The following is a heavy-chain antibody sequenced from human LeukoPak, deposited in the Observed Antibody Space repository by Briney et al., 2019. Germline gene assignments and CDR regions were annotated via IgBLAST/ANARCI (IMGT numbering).Heavy chain of an antibody. CDR3: ARDNADYYDSSGYYVDFDY. Sequence: PGGSLRLSCAASGFTFSSYGMSWVRQTPGKGLEWVSTISDNGGSTYYADSVKGRFTISRDNSKKTVYLQMNSLRAEDTAVYYCARDNADYYDSSGYYVDFDYWGQGTLVTVSS. CDR2: ISDNGGST. J-gene: IGHJ4*02. D-gene: IGHD3-22*01. CDR1: GFTFSSYG. V-gene: IGHV3-23*01.